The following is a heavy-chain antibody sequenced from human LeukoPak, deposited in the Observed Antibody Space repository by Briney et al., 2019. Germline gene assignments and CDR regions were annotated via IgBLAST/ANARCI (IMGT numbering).Heavy chain of an antibody. V-gene: IGHV3-30*02. D-gene: IGHD2-15*01. Sequence: GGSLRLSCAASGFTFSSYGMHWVRQAPGKGLEWVAFTRYDGSNKYYADSVKGRFTISRDNSKNTLYLQMNSLRAEDTAVYYCAKDLVVVAATGYRFDYWGQGTLVTVSS. CDR1: GFTFSSYG. CDR2: TRYDGSNK. CDR3: AKDLVVVAATGYRFDY. J-gene: IGHJ4*02.